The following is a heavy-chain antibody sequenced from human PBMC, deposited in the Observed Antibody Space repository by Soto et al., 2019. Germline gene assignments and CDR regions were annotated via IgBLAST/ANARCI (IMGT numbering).Heavy chain of an antibody. CDR2: ISGSGGST. CDR3: AKPQHRSWYYPTRGYYGMDV. J-gene: IGHJ6*02. Sequence: EVQLLESGGGLVQPGGSLRLSCAASGFTFSSYAMSWVRQAPGKGLEWVSAISGSGGSTYYADSVKGRFTISRDNSENKLYLQMNSLRAEDTAVYYCAKPQHRSWYYPTRGYYGMDVWGQGTTVTVSS. V-gene: IGHV3-23*01. D-gene: IGHD6-13*01. CDR1: GFTFSSYA.